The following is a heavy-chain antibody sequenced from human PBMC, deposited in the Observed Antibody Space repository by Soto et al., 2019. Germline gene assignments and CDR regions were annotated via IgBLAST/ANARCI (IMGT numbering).Heavy chain of an antibody. J-gene: IGHJ4*02. Sequence: SGPTLVNPTQTLTLTCTFSGFSLSTSGMCVSWIRQPPGKALEWLALIDWDDDKYYSTSLKTRLTISKDTSKSQVVLTMTNMDPVDTATYYCARGVGDLLWKARPYYFDYWGQGTLVTVSS. CDR3: ARGVGDLLWKARPYYFDY. CDR2: IDWDDDK. D-gene: IGHD3-10*01. CDR1: GFSLSTSGMC. V-gene: IGHV2-70*01.